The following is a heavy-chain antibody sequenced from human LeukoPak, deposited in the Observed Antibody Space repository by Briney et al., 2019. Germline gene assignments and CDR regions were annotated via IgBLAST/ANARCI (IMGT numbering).Heavy chain of an antibody. CDR1: GFAFDDYG. V-gene: IGHV3-20*04. D-gene: IGHD3-22*01. Sequence: GGSLRLSCAASGFAFDDYGMSWVRQAPGKGLEWVSGINWNGGSTGYADSVKGRFTISRDNAKNSLYLQMNSLRAEDTAVYYCARDRYYYDSSGYYWRYFDYWGQGTLVTVSS. CDR2: INWNGGST. CDR3: ARDRYYYDSSGYYWRYFDY. J-gene: IGHJ4*02.